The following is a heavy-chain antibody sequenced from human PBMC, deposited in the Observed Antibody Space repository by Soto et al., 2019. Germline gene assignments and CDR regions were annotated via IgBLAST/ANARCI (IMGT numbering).Heavy chain of an antibody. CDR3: ATTGYCSGGSCSYYGMDV. D-gene: IGHD2-15*01. CDR2: INAGNGDT. J-gene: IGHJ6*02. V-gene: IGHV1-3*01. CDR1: GYTFINYP. Sequence: GASVKVSCKASGYTFINYPMQWVRPAPGQRLEWMGWINAGNGDTEYPQRFQVRATIPRATSASTAYMDLSSLRSEDTAVYYCATTGYCSGGSCSYYGMDVWGQGTTVTVSS.